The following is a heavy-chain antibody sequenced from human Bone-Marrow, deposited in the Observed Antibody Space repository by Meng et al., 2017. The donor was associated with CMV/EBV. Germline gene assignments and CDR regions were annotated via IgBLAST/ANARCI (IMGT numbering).Heavy chain of an antibody. J-gene: IGHJ4*02. Sequence: ASVKVSCKASGYTFTTYGISWVRQAPGQGLEWVGWVSVYNGNTEYAQKLQGRVTMTTDTSTTTAYMELRSLRSDDTAVYYCARGLLLYASLWGQGTPVNGSS. CDR2: VSVYNGNT. V-gene: IGHV1-18*01. CDR1: GYTFTTYG. CDR3: ARGLLLYASL. D-gene: IGHD2-2*02.